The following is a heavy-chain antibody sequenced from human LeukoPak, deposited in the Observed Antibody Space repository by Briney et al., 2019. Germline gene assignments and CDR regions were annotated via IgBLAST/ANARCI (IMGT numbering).Heavy chain of an antibody. CDR3: ARASGFCSSTSCYAGNYYYYGMDV. CDR1: GFTFSSSW. V-gene: IGHV3-53*04. D-gene: IGHD2-2*01. J-gene: IGHJ6*02. Sequence: GGSLRLSRAASGFTFSSSWMHWVRQAPGKGLEWVSVIYSGGSTYYADSVKGRFTISRHNSKNTLYLQMNSLRAEDTAVYYCARASGFCSSTSCYAGNYYYYGMDVWGQGTTVTVSS. CDR2: IYSGGST.